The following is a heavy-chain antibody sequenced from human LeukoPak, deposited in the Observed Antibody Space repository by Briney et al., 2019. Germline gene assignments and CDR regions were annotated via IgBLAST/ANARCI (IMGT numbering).Heavy chain of an antibody. CDR1: GGTFSSYA. D-gene: IGHD4-23*01. Sequence: GASVKVSCKASGGTFSSYAISWVRQAPGQGLEWMGGIIPIFGTANYAQKFQGRVTITADESTSTAYMELSSLRSEDTAVYYCAGALTTVVPMDVWGQGTTVTVSS. CDR2: IIPIFGTA. CDR3: AGALTTVVPMDV. J-gene: IGHJ6*02. V-gene: IGHV1-69*13.